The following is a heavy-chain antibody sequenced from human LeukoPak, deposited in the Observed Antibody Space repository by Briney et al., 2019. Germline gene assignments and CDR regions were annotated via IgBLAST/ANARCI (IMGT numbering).Heavy chain of an antibody. V-gene: IGHV4-4*07. Sequence: PSETLSLTCTVSGGPISSYSWSWIRQPAGKGLEWIGRINAGGNTNYNPSLKSRVTMSVDMSKNQFSLKLSSVTAADTAVYYCARGRVYCCGFDPWGQGTLVTVSS. J-gene: IGHJ5*02. CDR3: ARGRVYCCGFDP. CDR2: INAGGNT. CDR1: GGPISSYS. D-gene: IGHD2-21*02.